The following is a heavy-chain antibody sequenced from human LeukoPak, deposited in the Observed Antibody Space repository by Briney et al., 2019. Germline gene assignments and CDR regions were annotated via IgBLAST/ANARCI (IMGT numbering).Heavy chain of an antibody. J-gene: IGHJ4*02. D-gene: IGHD3-10*01. CDR1: GFTYSSYT. V-gene: IGHV3-30*04. Sequence: GGSLRLSCAASGFTYSSYTMHWVREAPGKGLEWVAVISYDGCNKHYADSVKGRFTISRDNSNNTLYLQMNSLRVEDTAVYYCARAGPPRLWFGELLVWGQGTLVSVSS. CDR3: ARAGPPRLWFGELLV. CDR2: ISYDGCNK.